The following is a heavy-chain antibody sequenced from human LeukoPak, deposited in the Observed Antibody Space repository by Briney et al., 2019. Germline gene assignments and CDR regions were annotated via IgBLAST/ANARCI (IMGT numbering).Heavy chain of an antibody. CDR3: ARQVVDTAMVDDAVDV. Sequence: PSETLSLTSSVSGGSISSSSFYWGWIRQPPGKGLEWIGSIYYSGSAYYNPSLKSRVTVSVDTSKNQFSLKVSSVTAADTAVYYCARQVVDTAMVDDAVDVWGQGTMVTVSS. D-gene: IGHD5-18*01. J-gene: IGHJ3*01. CDR1: GGSISSSSFY. CDR2: IYYSGSA. V-gene: IGHV4-39*01.